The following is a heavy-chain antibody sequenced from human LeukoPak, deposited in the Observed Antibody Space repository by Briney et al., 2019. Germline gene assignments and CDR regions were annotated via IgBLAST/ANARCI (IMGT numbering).Heavy chain of an antibody. V-gene: IGHV3-23*01. CDR1: EFPFSSYA. CDR2: ISGSGGST. Sequence: GGSLRLSCAAYEFPFSSYAMSWVRQAPGKGLEWVSAISGSGGSTYYADSVKGRFTISRDNSKNTLYLQMNSLRAEDTAVYYCAKMMGRWAHPIQWLAFDIWGQGTMVTVSS. J-gene: IGHJ3*02. D-gene: IGHD3-22*01. CDR3: AKMMGRWAHPIQWLAFDI.